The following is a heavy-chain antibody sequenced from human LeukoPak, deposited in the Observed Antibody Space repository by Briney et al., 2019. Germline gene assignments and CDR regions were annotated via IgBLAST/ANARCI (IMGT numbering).Heavy chain of an antibody. V-gene: IGHV3-9*01. J-gene: IGHJ3*01. D-gene: IGHD1-26*01. CDR2: VNRNSDTI. CDR3: AKDLAVGTTPRVYAFDV. Sequence: GGSLTLSCAASGFTFYDYAMHWVRQVPGKGLEWVGGVNRNSDTIAYRDSVKGRFTISRDNARNSLYLQMNNLRTEDTALYYCAKDLAVGTTPRVYAFDVWGQGTMVTVS. CDR1: GFTFYDYA.